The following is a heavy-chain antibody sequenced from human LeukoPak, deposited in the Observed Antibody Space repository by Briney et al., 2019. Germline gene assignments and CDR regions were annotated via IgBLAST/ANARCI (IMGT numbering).Heavy chain of an antibody. Sequence: GGSLRLSCAASGFTFSSYEMNWVRQAPGKGLEWVSGINWNGDSTGYADSVKGRFTISRDNAKNSLYLQMNSLRAEDTALYYCVRRQGSGYYFGIDYWGQGTLVTVSS. D-gene: IGHD3-22*01. CDR2: INWNGDST. V-gene: IGHV3-20*04. J-gene: IGHJ4*02. CDR3: VRRQGSGYYFGIDY. CDR1: GFTFSSYE.